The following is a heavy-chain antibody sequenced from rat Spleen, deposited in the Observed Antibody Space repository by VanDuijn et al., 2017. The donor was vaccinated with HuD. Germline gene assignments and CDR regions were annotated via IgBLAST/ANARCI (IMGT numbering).Heavy chain of an antibody. CDR1: GFIFSSYV. J-gene: IGHJ2*01. Sequence: EVQLVESGGGLVQPGRSLKLSCAASGFIFSSYVMHWFRQAPENGIEWLAYINTDSSSTHYAETVKGRFTISRDNAKNTVDMQLSSLRSEDTAMYFCAREIGYNQYFDYWGQGVMVTVSS. CDR3: AREIGYNQYFDY. D-gene: IGHD1-4*01. CDR2: INTDSSST. V-gene: IGHV5-43*01.